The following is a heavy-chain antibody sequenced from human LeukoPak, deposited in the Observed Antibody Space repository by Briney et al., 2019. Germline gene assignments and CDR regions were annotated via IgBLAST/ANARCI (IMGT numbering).Heavy chain of an antibody. CDR3: ARGSGLNDY. CDR2: IYYSGST. Sequence: PSETLSLTCTVSGGSISSSSYYWGWIRQPPGKGLEWIGSIYYSGSTYYNPSLKSRVTISVDTSKNQFSLKLSSVTAADTAVYYCARGSGLNDYWGQGTLVTVSS. CDR1: GGSISSSSYY. D-gene: IGHD3-3*01. J-gene: IGHJ4*02. V-gene: IGHV4-39*07.